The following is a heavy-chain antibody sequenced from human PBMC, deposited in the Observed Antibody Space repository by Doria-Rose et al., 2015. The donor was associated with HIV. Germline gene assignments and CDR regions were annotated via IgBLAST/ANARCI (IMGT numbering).Heavy chain of an antibody. CDR3: ERNNNNTRFGDYFDY. D-gene: IGHD1-1*01. J-gene: IGHJ4*02. Sequence: QVQLQQWGAGLLKPSETLSLTCAVYGESFSGYYWTWIRQSPGKGLEWIGEINHRGTTNYNPSLKSRVTMSVDTSKNQFSLKVNSVNAADTALYFCERNNNNTRFGDYFDYWGQGKLVTVSS. V-gene: IGHV4-34*01. CDR2: INHRGTT. CDR1: GESFSGYY.